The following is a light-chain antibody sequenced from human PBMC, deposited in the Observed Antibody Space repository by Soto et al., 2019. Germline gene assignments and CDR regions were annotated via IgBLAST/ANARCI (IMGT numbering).Light chain of an antibody. CDR1: QSVSSY. CDR2: DTS. J-gene: IGKJ1*01. CDR3: QHYGSSRT. V-gene: IGKV3-20*01. Sequence: EIVLTQSPGTLSLSPGERATLSCRASQSVSSYLAWYQQKPGQAPRLLIYDTSTRATGIPDRFSGGGSGTDFTLTISRLEPEDFVVYYCQHYGSSRTFGQGTKVEIK.